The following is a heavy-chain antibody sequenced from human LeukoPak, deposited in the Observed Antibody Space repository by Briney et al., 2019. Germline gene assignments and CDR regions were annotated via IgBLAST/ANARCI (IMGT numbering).Heavy chain of an antibody. D-gene: IGHD4/OR15-4a*01. J-gene: IGHJ4*02. CDR2: IHASGGRA. V-gene: IGHV3-23*01. CDR3: AKDLRNGDNYGFLDY. Sequence: GGSLRLSCAASGFTFSSSGMSWVRQTADKGLEWVSSIHASGGRAYYADSVKGRFTVSRDNSKNTLYLQMNSLRVEDTATYYCAKDLRNGDNYGFLDYWGQGTLVTVSP. CDR1: GFTFSSSG.